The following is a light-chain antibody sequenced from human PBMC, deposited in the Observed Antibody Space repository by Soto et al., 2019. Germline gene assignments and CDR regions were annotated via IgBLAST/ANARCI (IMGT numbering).Light chain of an antibody. J-gene: IGKJ1*01. CDR1: QGINSY. V-gene: IGKV1-9*01. CDR2: AAS. CDR3: QQLNSYPWT. Sequence: DIQLTQSPSFLSASVGDRITITCRASQGINSYLAWYQQKPGKAPKLLIYAASTLQSGVPSRFSGSGFGIEFTLTISSLQPEDFATYYCQQLNSYPWTFGQGTKLEIK.